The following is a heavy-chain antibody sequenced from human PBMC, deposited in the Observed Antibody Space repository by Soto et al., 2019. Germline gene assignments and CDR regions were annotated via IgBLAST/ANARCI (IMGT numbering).Heavy chain of an antibody. CDR1: GFTFSDYY. CDR3: ARERWTPGYYYDSSGYYEDY. V-gene: IGHV3-11*01. Sequence: QVQLVESGGGLVKPGGSLRLSCAASGFTFSDYYMSWIRQAPGKGLEWVSYISSSGSTIYYADSVKGRFTISRDNAKNSLYLQMNSLRAEDTAVYYCARERWTPGYYYDSSGYYEDYWGQGTLVTVSS. CDR2: ISSSGSTI. J-gene: IGHJ4*02. D-gene: IGHD3-22*01.